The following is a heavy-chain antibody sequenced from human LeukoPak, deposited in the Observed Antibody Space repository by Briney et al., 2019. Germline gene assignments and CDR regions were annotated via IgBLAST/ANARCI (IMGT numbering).Heavy chain of an antibody. J-gene: IGHJ3*01. CDR1: GFSVSSNY. CDR3: ARRSGGNPRDGFDL. V-gene: IGHV3-66*04. CDR2: LYPGGRS. D-gene: IGHD4-23*01. Sequence: PGGSLRLSCAASGFSVSSNYMSWVRQAPGKGLEYVPALYPGGRSHNAEFVKVRFIVSRDKSKNTVNLQMNSPRVEDTAVYYCARRSGGNPRDGFDLWGQGTMVTVSS.